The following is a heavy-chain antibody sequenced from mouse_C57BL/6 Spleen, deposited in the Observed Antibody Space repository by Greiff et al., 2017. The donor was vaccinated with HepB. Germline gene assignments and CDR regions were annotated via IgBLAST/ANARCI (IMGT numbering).Heavy chain of an antibody. CDR3: ASKDYYGYDEETRWYFDV. CDR2: INPNYGTT. CDR1: GYSFTDYN. V-gene: IGHV1-39*01. D-gene: IGHD2-2*01. J-gene: IGHJ1*03. Sequence: EVQLQQSGPELVKPGASVKISCKASGYSFTDYNMNWVKQSNGKSLEWIGVINPNYGTTSYNQKFKGKATLTVDQSSSTAYMQLNSLTSEDSAVYSCASKDYYGYDEETRWYFDVWGTGTTVTVSS.